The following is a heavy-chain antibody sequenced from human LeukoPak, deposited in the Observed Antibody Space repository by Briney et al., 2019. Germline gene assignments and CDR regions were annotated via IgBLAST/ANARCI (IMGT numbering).Heavy chain of an antibody. J-gene: IGHJ3*02. CDR2: IYYNGST. D-gene: IGHD3-22*01. Sequence: SETLSLTCTVSGGSISSSSYYWGWIRQPPGKGLEWIGSIYYNGSTYYNPSLKSRVTISVDTSKNQFSLKLSSVTAADTAVYYCARRLDYYDSSGYYLGLAFDIWGQGTMVTVSS. CDR1: GGSISSSSYY. CDR3: ARRLDYYDSSGYYLGLAFDI. V-gene: IGHV4-39*01.